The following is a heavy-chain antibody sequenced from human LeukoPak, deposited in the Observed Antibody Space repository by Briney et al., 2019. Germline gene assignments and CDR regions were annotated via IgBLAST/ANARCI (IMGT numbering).Heavy chain of an antibody. J-gene: IGHJ3*02. CDR3: ARHGNDAFDI. D-gene: IGHD4-17*01. CDR1: GFTFSSYG. V-gene: IGHV3-30*02. CDR2: IRYDGSNK. Sequence: PGGSLRLSCAASGFTFSSYGMHWVRQAPGKGLEWVAFIRYDGSNKYYADSVKGRFTISRDNSKNTLYLQMNSLRAEDTAVYYCARHGNDAFDIWGQGTMVTVSS.